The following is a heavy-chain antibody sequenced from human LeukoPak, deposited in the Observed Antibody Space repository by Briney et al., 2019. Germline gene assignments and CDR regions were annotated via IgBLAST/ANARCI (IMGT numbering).Heavy chain of an antibody. CDR3: ARHVYDSSGYYQPSDY. Sequence: AGGSLRLSCAASGFTFSSYSMNWVRQAPGKGLEWVSSISSSSSYIYYADSVKGRFTISRDNAKNSLYLQMNSLRAEDTAVYYCARHVYDSSGYYQPSDYWGQGTLVTVSS. CDR2: ISSSSSYI. D-gene: IGHD3-22*01. J-gene: IGHJ4*02. V-gene: IGHV3-21*01. CDR1: GFTFSSYS.